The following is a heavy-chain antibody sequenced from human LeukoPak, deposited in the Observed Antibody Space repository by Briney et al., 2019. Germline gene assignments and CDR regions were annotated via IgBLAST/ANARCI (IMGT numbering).Heavy chain of an antibody. Sequence: PGGSLRLSCAASGFTFSNYAMSWVRQAPGKGLEWVSSVGGSGGSTYYADSVKGRFTISRDNSQNTLYLQMDSLRAEDTAVYYCARDYYFDHWGQGTLVTVSS. J-gene: IGHJ4*02. CDR2: VGGSGGST. CDR3: ARDYYFDH. CDR1: GFTFSNYA. V-gene: IGHV3-23*01.